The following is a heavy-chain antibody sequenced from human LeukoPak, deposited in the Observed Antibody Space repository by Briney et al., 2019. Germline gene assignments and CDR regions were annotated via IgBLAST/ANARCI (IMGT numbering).Heavy chain of an antibody. Sequence: GGSLRLSCAASRFSFSSYGMHWVRQAPGKGLDWVAYIQYDGSNEQYADSVKGRFTISRDNSKNTLYLQMNSLRAEDTAVYFCARDRGSPLRKPIPRDYYFDSWGQGSLVTVSS. J-gene: IGHJ4*02. CDR2: IQYDGSNE. CDR1: RFSFSSYG. V-gene: IGHV3-30*02. D-gene: IGHD2-21*01. CDR3: ARDRGSPLRKPIPRDYYFDS.